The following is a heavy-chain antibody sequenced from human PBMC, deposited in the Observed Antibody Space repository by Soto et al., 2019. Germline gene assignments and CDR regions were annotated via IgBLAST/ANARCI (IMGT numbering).Heavy chain of an antibody. D-gene: IGHD6-19*01. CDR3: ARTGFGTGWCFDY. CDR1: GYSITNGYY. J-gene: IGHJ4*02. Sequence: SETLSLTCAVSGYSITNGYYWGWIRQPAGKGLEWIGTVYHTGTAYYNPSLKSRLTISVDASNNQFSLKVSSVTAADTAVYYCARTGFGTGWCFDYWGPGIPGHRLL. V-gene: IGHV4-38-2*01. CDR2: VYHTGTA.